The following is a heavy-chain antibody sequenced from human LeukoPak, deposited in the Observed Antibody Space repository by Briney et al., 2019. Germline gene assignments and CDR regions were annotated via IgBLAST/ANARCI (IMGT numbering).Heavy chain of an antibody. J-gene: IGHJ3*02. D-gene: IGHD2-2*01. CDR2: ISSSSGYI. CDR3: AGGSLLWGAFDI. CDR1: GFTFSTYS. V-gene: IGHV3-21*01. Sequence: GGSLRRSCAASGFTFSTYSMNWVRQAPGKGLEWVSSISSSSGYIYYADSVKGRFTISRDNAKNSLYLQMNSLRAEDTAVYYCAGGSLLWGAFDIWGQGTMVTVSS.